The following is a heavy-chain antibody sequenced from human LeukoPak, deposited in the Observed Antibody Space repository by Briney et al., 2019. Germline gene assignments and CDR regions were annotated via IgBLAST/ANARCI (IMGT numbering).Heavy chain of an antibody. V-gene: IGHV4-34*01. J-gene: IGHJ5*02. D-gene: IGHD5-12*01. CDR3: ARRGYITGYDLT. Sequence: PSETLSLTCAVYGGSFSGYYWSWIRQPPGKGLEWIGEINHSGSTNYNPSLKSRVTISVDTSKNQFSLKLSSVTATDTAVYYCARRGYITGYDLTWGQGTLVTVSS. CDR2: INHSGST. CDR1: GGSFSGYY.